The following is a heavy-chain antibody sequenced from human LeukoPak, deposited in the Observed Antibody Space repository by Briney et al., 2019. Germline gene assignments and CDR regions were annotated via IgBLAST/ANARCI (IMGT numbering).Heavy chain of an antibody. V-gene: IGHV3-21*01. Sequence: GGSLRLSCAASGFTFSSYSMNWVRQAPGKGLEWVSSISSSSSYIYYADSVKGRFTISRDNAKNSLYLQMNSLRAEDTAVYYCARLGGSSGWPPNPYYYYGMDVWGQGTTVTVSS. CDR1: GFTFSSYS. J-gene: IGHJ6*02. CDR3: ARLGGSSGWPPNPYYYYGMDV. D-gene: IGHD6-19*01. CDR2: ISSSSSYI.